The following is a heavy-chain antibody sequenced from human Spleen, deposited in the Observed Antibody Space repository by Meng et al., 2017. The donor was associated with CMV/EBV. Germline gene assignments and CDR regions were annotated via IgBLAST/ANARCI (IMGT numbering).Heavy chain of an antibody. D-gene: IGHD1-1*01. CDR1: GYTFTGYY. J-gene: IGHJ6*02. CDR2: INPNSGGT. Sequence: ASVKVSCKASGYTFTGYYMHWVRQAPGQGLEWMGWINPNSGGTNYAQKLRGRVTMTTDTSTSTAYMELRSLRSDDTAVYYCAREQLVYSYYYYGMDVWGQGTTVTVSS. V-gene: IGHV1-2*02. CDR3: AREQLVYSYYYYGMDV.